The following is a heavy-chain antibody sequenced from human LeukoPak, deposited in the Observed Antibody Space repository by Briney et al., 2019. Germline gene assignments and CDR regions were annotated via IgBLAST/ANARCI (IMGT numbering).Heavy chain of an antibody. CDR2: IYYSGST. Sequence: PSETLSLTCTVSGGSISSSNYYWGWIRQPPGKGLEWIGSIYYSGSTYQKPSLKSRATISVDTSKNQFSMKLSSVTAADTAVYYCARSLGLVNFDYWGQGTLVTVSS. V-gene: IGHV4-39*01. J-gene: IGHJ4*02. CDR3: ARSLGLVNFDY. D-gene: IGHD2-21*01. CDR1: GGSISSSNYY.